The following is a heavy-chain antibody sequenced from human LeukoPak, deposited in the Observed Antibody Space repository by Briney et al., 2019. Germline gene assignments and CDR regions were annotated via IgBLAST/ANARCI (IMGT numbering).Heavy chain of an antibody. CDR1: GFTFGDYA. Sequence: PGGSLRLSCAASGFTFGDYAMHWVRQAPGKGLEWVSGIVWSSASIRYADSVKGRFTISRDNAKNSLYLQMSSLRAEDTAFYYCAKDSYDSSGDYFPWYFDLWGRGTLVTVSS. D-gene: IGHD3-22*01. J-gene: IGHJ2*01. CDR3: AKDSYDSSGDYFPWYFDL. CDR2: IVWSSASI. V-gene: IGHV3-9*01.